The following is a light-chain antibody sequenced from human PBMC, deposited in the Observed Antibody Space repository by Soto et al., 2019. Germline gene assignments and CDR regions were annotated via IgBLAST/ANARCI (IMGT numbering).Light chain of an antibody. CDR2: SAS. CDR1: QSISNY. J-gene: IGKJ4*01. Sequence: DIQMTQSPSSLSASVGDRVTIACRASQSISNYLNWFQPKPGKAPKLLIYSASSLQSGVPSRFSGSGSGTDFTLTISSLQPEDFATYYCQQSYSTPLTFGGGTKVEIK. V-gene: IGKV1-39*01. CDR3: QQSYSTPLT.